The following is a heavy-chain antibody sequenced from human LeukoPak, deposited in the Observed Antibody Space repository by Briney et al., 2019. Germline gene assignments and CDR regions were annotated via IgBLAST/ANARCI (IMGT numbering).Heavy chain of an antibody. J-gene: IGHJ4*02. Sequence: SETLSLTCAVYGGSFSGYYWGWIRQPPGKGLEWIGEINHSGSTNYNPSLKSRVTISVDTSKNQFSLKLSSVTAADTAVYYCARIHYYDSSGYYPFDYWGQGTLVTVSS. V-gene: IGHV4-34*01. CDR1: GGSFSGYY. CDR3: ARIHYYDSSGYYPFDY. CDR2: INHSGST. D-gene: IGHD3-22*01.